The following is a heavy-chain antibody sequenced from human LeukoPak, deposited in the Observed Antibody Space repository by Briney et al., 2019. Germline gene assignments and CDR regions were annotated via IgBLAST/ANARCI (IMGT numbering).Heavy chain of an antibody. J-gene: IGHJ5*02. D-gene: IGHD6-13*01. Sequence: HPGRSLRLSCAASGFTFSSYAMHWARQAPGKGLEWVAVISYDGSNKYYTHSVKGRLTIDTDNSKNTLYLQMNSLRAEDTAVYYCAREIIAAAGTWIFSNWFDPGGQGTLVTVSS. V-gene: IGHV3-30*04. CDR3: AREIIAAAGTWIFSNWFDP. CDR1: GFTFSSYA. CDR2: ISYDGSNK.